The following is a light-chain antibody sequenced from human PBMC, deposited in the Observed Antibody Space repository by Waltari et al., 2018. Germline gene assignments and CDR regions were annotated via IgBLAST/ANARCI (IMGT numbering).Light chain of an antibody. V-gene: IGLV1-40*01. CDR3: QSYDSSLRGARV. CDR1: SSNIGAGHD. CDR2: GNN. Sequence: QSVLTQPPSVSGAPGQRVTISCTGSSSNIGAGHDVHWYQQLPGTAPKVLIYGNNNRPAWVPARFSGSKSGTSASLAITGLQAEDEADYYCQSYDSSLRGARVFGGGTKLTVL. J-gene: IGLJ3*02.